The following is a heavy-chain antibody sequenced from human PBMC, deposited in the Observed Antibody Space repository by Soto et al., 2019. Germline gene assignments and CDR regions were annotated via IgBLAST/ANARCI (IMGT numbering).Heavy chain of an antibody. CDR1: GGSISSSSYY. CDR3: ARAPQQLAVDY. Sequence: SENLSLTCTVSGGSISSSSYYWGWIRQPPGKGLEWIGSIYCSGSTYYNPSLKSRVTISVDTSKNQFSLKLSSVTAADTAVYYCARAPQQLAVDYWGQGTLVTVSS. J-gene: IGHJ4*02. V-gene: IGHV4-39*01. D-gene: IGHD6-13*01. CDR2: IYCSGST.